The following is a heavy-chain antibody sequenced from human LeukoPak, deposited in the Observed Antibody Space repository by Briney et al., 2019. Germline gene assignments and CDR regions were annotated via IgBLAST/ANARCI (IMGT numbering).Heavy chain of an antibody. CDR3: ARPMTTVTTWPELDAFDI. CDR1: GGTFSSYA. CDR2: IIPIFGTA. D-gene: IGHD4-17*01. V-gene: IGHV1-69*01. J-gene: IGHJ3*02. Sequence: SVKVSCKASGGTFSSYAISWVRQAPGQGLEWMGGIIPIFGTANYAQKFQGRVTITVDESTSTAYMELSSLRSEDTAVYYCARPMTTVTTWPELDAFDIWGQGTMVTVSS.